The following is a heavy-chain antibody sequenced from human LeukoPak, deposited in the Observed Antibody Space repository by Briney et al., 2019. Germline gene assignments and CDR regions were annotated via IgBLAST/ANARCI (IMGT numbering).Heavy chain of an antibody. CDR1: AYTFTVYD. D-gene: IGHD6-19*01. CDR2: INPNIGAT. Sequence: ASMHVSSKASAYTFTVYDMHWVRQAPGQGLDWMGWINPNIGATNYAQKFQGRVTMTSDTSISTAYMELSRLRSDDTAVYYCASLGNRYSSGWTIDYWGQGTLVTVSS. J-gene: IGHJ4*02. V-gene: IGHV1-2*02. CDR3: ASLGNRYSSGWTIDY.